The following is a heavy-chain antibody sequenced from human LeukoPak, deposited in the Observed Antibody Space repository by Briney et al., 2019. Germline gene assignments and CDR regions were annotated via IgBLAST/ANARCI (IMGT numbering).Heavy chain of an antibody. CDR3: AREGDYRAVDY. D-gene: IGHD4-11*01. J-gene: IGHJ4*02. V-gene: IGHV7-4-1*02. CDR1: GYTFTSYA. Sequence: GASVKVSCKASGYTFTSYAMNWVRQAPGQGLEWMGWINTDTGNPTYAQGFTGRFVFSLDTSVSTAYLQITCLKAEDTAVYYCAREGDYRAVDYWGQGTLVTVSS. CDR2: INTDTGNP.